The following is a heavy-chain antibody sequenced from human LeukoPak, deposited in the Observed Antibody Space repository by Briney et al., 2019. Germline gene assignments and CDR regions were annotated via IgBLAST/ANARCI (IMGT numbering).Heavy chain of an antibody. Sequence: GGSLRLSCVASGFTFSNYWMLWVRQAPGKGLMWVSLISTDGKSTRYAESVKGRFTISRDNAKNALYLQMDILRVEDTALYFCVRDYQFIQEVWGQGTLVTVSS. CDR1: GFTFSNYW. CDR2: ISTDGKST. V-gene: IGHV3-74*01. J-gene: IGHJ4*02. D-gene: IGHD2-2*01. CDR3: VRDYQFIQEV.